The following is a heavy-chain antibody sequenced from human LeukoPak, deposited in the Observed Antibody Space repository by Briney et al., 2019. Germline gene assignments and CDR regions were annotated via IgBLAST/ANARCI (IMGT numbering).Heavy chain of an antibody. Sequence: GGSLRLSCAASGFTFSSYWMTWVRQAPGKGLEWVANIKQDGSEKNCADSVKGRFSISRDNAKNSLYLQMNSLRVEDTAVYYCARGPRTATPPQPGFYYCAMEVWGQGTTVTVSS. V-gene: IGHV3-7*01. CDR2: IKQDGSEK. CDR3: ARGPRTATPPQPGFYYCAMEV. J-gene: IGHJ6*02. D-gene: IGHD5-18*01. CDR1: GFTFSSYW.